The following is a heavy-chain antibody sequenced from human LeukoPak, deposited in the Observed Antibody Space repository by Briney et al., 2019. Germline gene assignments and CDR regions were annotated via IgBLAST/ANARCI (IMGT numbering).Heavy chain of an antibody. CDR1: GYTFTSYD. Sequence: GASVKVSCKASGYTFTSYDINWVRQATGQGLEWMGWMNPNSGNTGYAQKFQGRVTMTRNTSISTAYMELSSLRSEDTAVYYCVISTAFYDVYDYWGQGTLVTVSS. V-gene: IGHV1-8*01. CDR2: MNPNSGNT. CDR3: VISTAFYDVYDY. J-gene: IGHJ4*02. D-gene: IGHD5/OR15-5a*01.